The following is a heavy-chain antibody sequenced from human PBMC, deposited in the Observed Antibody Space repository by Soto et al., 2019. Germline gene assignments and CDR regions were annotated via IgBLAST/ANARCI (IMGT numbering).Heavy chain of an antibody. CDR3: ATSFRYFDN. J-gene: IGHJ4*02. V-gene: IGHV3-23*01. CDR2: ISGRGTNT. CDR1: VSISTTTP. Sequence: GGSLRLSCAASVSISTTTPLSWVRQAPGKGLEWVSTISGRGTNTYYADSVKGRFIISRDNLKNTVNLQMNGLGVEDTAIYYCATSFRYFDNWGQGTRVNVSS.